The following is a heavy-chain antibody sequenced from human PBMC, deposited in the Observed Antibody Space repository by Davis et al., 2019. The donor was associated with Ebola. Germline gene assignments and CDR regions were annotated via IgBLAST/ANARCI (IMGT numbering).Heavy chain of an antibody. V-gene: IGHV1-8*01. Sequence: AASVKVSCKASGYTFTTYDIHWVRQATGQGLEWRGWSNPNSENTGYAQKFQARVTMTSSTSISTAYMELSSLRSAYTAVYYCARGGYFDWLTRWHYYGMDVWGQGTTVPVSS. CDR3: ARGGYFDWLTRWHYYGMDV. J-gene: IGHJ6*02. CDR1: GYTFTTYD. CDR2: SNPNSENT. D-gene: IGHD3-9*01.